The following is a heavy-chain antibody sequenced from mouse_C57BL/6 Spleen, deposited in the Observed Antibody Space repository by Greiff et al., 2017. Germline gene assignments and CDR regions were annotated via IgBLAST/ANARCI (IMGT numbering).Heavy chain of an antibody. D-gene: IGHD2-4*01. CDR2: IDPETGGT. CDR1: GYTFTDYE. V-gene: IGHV1-15*01. Sequence: VQLVESGAELVRPGASVTLSCKASGYTFTDYEMHWVKQTPVHGLEWIGAIDPETGGTAYNQKFKGKAILTADKSSSTAYMELRSLTSEDSAVYYCTRIYYDYDGGVDYWGQGTTLTVSS. J-gene: IGHJ2*01. CDR3: TRIYYDYDGGVDY.